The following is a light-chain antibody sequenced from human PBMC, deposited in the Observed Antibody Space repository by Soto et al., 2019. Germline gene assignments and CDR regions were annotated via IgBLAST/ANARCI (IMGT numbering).Light chain of an antibody. Sequence: LKQSPATLSVSPGGRTILSCRASQTVNNYLAWYQQKPGQAPRLLIYDTSKRAPGVPARFIGSGSGTAFTLTIDIVEPEDYAIYYCQQRSDWRWTFGQGTKV. V-gene: IGKV3-11*01. CDR2: DTS. J-gene: IGKJ1*01. CDR1: QTVNNY. CDR3: QQRSDWRWT.